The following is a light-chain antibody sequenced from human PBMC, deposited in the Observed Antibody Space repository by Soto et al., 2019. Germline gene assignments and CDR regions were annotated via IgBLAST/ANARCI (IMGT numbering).Light chain of an antibody. CDR3: QQLDSYPLT. J-gene: IGKJ4*01. CDR2: EAS. Sequence: DIHLTQSPSFLSASVGDRVTITCRASQGISNCFAWYQQKPGKAPKLLICEASTLESGVPSRFSGSGSGTDFTLTISHMQPDDFATYYCQQLDSYPLTFGGGTKVET. V-gene: IGKV1-9*01. CDR1: QGISNC.